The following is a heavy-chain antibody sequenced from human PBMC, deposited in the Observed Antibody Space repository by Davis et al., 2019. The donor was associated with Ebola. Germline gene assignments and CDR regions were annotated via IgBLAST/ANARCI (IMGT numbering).Heavy chain of an antibody. V-gene: IGHV1-46*01. CDR1: GYIFTDNY. CDR2: INPSGGST. Sequence: SVKVSRMASGYIFTDNYMHCVGQAPGQGLEWMGIINPSGGSTTYAQKFQGRVTMTRDTSTRTVYMELTSLRSEDTAVYYCARGRGHYESSGGDYWGQGTLVTVSS. D-gene: IGHD3-22*01. J-gene: IGHJ4*02. CDR3: ARGRGHYESSGGDY.